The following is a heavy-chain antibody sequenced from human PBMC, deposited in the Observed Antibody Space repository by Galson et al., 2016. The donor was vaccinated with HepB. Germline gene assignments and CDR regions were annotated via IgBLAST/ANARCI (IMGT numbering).Heavy chain of an antibody. CDR2: ISSSSSYL. CDR1: GFTLSSYS. J-gene: IGHJ4*02. Sequence: SLRLSCAASGFTLSSYSMNWVRQAPGKGLEWVSSISSSSSYLYHADSVKGRFTISRDNAKNLLYLQLNSLRVEDTAVYYCARGVYNNYLDYWGPGTLVTVSS. V-gene: IGHV3-21*01. D-gene: IGHD5-24*01. CDR3: ARGVYNNYLDY.